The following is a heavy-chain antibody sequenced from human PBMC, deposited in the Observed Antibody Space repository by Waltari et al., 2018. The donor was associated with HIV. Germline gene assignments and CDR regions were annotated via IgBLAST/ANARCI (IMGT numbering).Heavy chain of an antibody. V-gene: IGHV4-39*07. CDR3: ARDGWGYRGYFDY. J-gene: IGHJ4*01. Sequence: QVQLQESGPGLVKPSETLYLTCTVSGDRISSSNYYWGWIRQPPGKGLEWIGSNYNSGITHYNPSLRSRVTISADTSKNQFSLKLTSVTAADTAVYYCARDGWGYRGYFDYWGHGILVTVSS. D-gene: IGHD2-21*01. CDR2: NYNSGIT. CDR1: GDRISSSNYY.